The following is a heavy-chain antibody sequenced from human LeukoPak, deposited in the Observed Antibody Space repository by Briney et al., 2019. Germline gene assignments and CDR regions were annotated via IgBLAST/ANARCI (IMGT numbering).Heavy chain of an antibody. V-gene: IGHV4-59*08. CDR3: ARLSGTYFDWVYNWFDP. J-gene: IGHJ5*02. Sequence: SETLSLTCTVSGGSISSYYWSWIRQPPGKGLEWIGYIYYSGSTNYNPSLKSRVTISVDTSKNQFSLKLSSVTAADTAVYYCARLSGTYFDWVYNWFDPWGQGTLVTVSS. CDR2: IYYSGST. CDR1: GGSISSYY. D-gene: IGHD3-9*01.